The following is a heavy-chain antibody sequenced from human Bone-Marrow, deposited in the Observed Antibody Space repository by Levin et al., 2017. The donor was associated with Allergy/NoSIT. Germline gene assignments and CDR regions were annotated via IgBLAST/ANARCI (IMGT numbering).Heavy chain of an antibody. CDR2: ITGDGTYI. CDR1: GFTFSSYS. V-gene: IGHV3-21*06. D-gene: IGHD5-18*01. Sequence: GESLKISCAASGFTFSSYSMNWVRQAPGKGLEWVSSITGDGTYIYYADSLKGRFTISRDNSKYSLYLQMNSLRAEDTAVYYCARSDTAMVTGALDVWGQGTMVTVSS. CDR3: ARSDTAMVTGALDV. J-gene: IGHJ3*01.